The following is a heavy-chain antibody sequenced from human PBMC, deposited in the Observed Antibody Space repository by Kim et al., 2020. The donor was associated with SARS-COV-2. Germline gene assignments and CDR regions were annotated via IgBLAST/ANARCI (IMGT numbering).Heavy chain of an antibody. CDR3: ARQINYYDSSGYHN. J-gene: IGHJ4*02. Sequence: SETLSLTCTVSGGSISSSSYYWGWIRQPPGKGLEWIGSIYYSGSTYYNPSLKSRVTISVDTSKNQFSLKLSSVTAADTAAYYCARQINYYDSSGYHNWGQGTLVTVSS. CDR2: IYYSGST. CDR1: GGSISSSSYY. D-gene: IGHD3-22*01. V-gene: IGHV4-39*01.